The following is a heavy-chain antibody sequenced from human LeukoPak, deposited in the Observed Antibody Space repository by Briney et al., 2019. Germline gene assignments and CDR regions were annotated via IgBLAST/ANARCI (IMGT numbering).Heavy chain of an antibody. J-gene: IGHJ5*02. CDR3: AKGSQDCSSTSCYFLSGFDP. Sequence: GGSLRHSCAASGFTFSSYAMSWVRQAPGKGLEWVSAISGSGGSTYYADSVKGRFTISRDNSKNTLYLQMNSLRAEDTAVYYCAKGSQDCSSTSCYFLSGFDPWGQGTLVTVSS. CDR2: ISGSGGST. V-gene: IGHV3-23*01. D-gene: IGHD2-2*01. CDR1: GFTFSSYA.